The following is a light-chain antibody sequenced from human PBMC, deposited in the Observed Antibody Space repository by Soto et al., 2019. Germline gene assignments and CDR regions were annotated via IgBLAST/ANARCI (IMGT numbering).Light chain of an antibody. CDR3: QHLYSYPIT. Sequence: DIQLTQSPSFLSASVGDRVTITCRASQGISSYLAWYQQKPGKAPKLLIYAASTLQSGVPSRFSGFGSATELTHTDRSLQPEDFSTYYCQHLYSYPITFGQQTRLEIK. CDR2: AAS. J-gene: IGKJ5*01. V-gene: IGKV1-9*01. CDR1: QGISSY.